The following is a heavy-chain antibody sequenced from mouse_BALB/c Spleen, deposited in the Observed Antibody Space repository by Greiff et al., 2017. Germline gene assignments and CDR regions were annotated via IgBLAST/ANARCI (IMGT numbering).Heavy chain of an antibody. D-gene: IGHD2-4*01. CDR1: GYTFTSYV. CDR2: INPYNDGT. CDR3: ARYYDYGGGYAMDY. J-gene: IGHJ4*01. V-gene: IGHV1-14*01. Sequence: VQLQQSGPELVKPGASVKMSCKASGYTFTSYVMHWVKQKPGQGLEWIGYINPYNDGTKYNEKFKGKATLTSDKSSSTAYMELSSLTSEDSAVYYGARYYDYGGGYAMDYWGQGTSVTVSS.